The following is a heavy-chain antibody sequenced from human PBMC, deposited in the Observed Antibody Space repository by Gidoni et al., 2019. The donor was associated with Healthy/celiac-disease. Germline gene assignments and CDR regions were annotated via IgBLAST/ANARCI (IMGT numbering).Heavy chain of an antibody. CDR1: GGTFSSYA. V-gene: IGHV1-69*01. CDR2: IIPIFGTA. J-gene: IGHJ4*02. CDR3: ASVESPFYYDSSAFDY. Sequence: QVQLVQSGAEVKKPGSSVKVSCKASGGTFSSYAISWVRQAPGQGLEWMGGIIPIFGTANYAQKFQGRVTITADESTSTAYMELSSLRSEDTAVYYCASVESPFYYDSSAFDYWGQGTLVTVSS. D-gene: IGHD3-22*01.